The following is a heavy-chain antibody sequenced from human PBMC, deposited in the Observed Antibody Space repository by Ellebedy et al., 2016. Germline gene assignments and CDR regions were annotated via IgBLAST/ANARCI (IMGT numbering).Heavy chain of an antibody. CDR3: ARWDDSSGYYPPTIDY. CDR2: IYYSGST. D-gene: IGHD3-22*01. Sequence: SETLSLXXTVSGGSISSGGYYWSWIRQHPGKGLEWIGYIYYSGSTYYNPSLKSRVTISVDTSKNQFSLKLSSVTAADTAVYYCARWDDSSGYYPPTIDYWGQGTLVTVSS. V-gene: IGHV4-31*03. J-gene: IGHJ4*02. CDR1: GGSISSGGYY.